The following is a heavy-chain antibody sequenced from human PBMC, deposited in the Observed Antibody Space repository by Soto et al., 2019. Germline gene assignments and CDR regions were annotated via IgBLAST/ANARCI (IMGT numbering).Heavy chain of an antibody. CDR1: GGSISSYY. D-gene: IGHD4-17*01. V-gene: IGHV4-59*12. CDR2: IYYSGST. Sequence: PSETLSLTCTVSGGSISSYYWSWIRQPPGKGLEWIGYIYYSGSTNYNPSLKSRVTISVDTSKNQFSLKLSSVTAADTAVYYCAREAVTVTSNYYYYMDVWGKGTTVTVSS. CDR3: AREAVTVTSNYYYYMDV. J-gene: IGHJ6*03.